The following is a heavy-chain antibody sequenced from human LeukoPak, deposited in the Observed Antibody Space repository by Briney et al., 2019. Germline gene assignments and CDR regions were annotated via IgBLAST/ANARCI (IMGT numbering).Heavy chain of an antibody. Sequence: PGGSLRLSCAASGFTFSSYSMNWVRQAPGKGLEWVSYISSSSSTIYYADSVKGRFTISRDNAKNSLYLQMNSLRAEDTAVYYCASSDCSGGSCYSGIDYWGQGTLVTVSS. CDR1: GFTFSSYS. V-gene: IGHV3-48*01. J-gene: IGHJ4*02. D-gene: IGHD2-15*01. CDR2: ISSSSSTI. CDR3: ASSDCSGGSCYSGIDY.